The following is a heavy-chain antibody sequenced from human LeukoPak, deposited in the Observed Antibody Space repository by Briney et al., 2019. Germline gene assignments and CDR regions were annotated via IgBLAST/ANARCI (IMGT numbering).Heavy chain of an antibody. CDR3: ARGGIWSPPD. D-gene: IGHD2-21*01. Sequence: SETLSLTCTVSGYSITSAYYWGWIRQPPGKGLEWIGSLFLKGSTYYNPSLKSRVTMSVDTSKNQFSLKLSSVTAADTAVYYCARGGIWSPPDWGQGTLVTVSS. CDR1: GYSITSAYY. J-gene: IGHJ4*02. V-gene: IGHV4-38-2*02. CDR2: LFLKGST.